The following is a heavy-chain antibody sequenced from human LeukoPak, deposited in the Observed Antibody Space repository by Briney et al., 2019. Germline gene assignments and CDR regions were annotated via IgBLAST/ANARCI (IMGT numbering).Heavy chain of an antibody. CDR1: DGSISSGDYY. D-gene: IGHD3-3*01. CDR2: IYYSGST. V-gene: IGHV4-30-4*08. J-gene: IGHJ5*02. CDR3: ARAVFRNWFDP. Sequence: SSETLSLTCTVSDGSISSGDYYWSWIRQPPGKGLEWIGYIYYSGSTYYNPSLKSRVTISVDTSKNQFSLKLSSVTAADTAVYYCARAVFRNWFDPWGQGTLVTVSS.